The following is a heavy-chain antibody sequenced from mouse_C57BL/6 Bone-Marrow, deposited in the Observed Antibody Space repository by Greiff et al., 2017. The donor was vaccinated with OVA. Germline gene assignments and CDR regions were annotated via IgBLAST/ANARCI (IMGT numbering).Heavy chain of an antibody. Sequence: VQVVESGPELVKPGASVKISCKASGYAFSSSWMNWVKQRPGKGLEWIGRIYPGDGDTNYNGKFKGKATLTADKSSSTAYMQLSSLTSEDSAVYFCAGWLPLFDYWGQGTTLTVSS. V-gene: IGHV1-82*01. CDR3: AGWLPLFDY. J-gene: IGHJ2*01. D-gene: IGHD2-2*01. CDR1: GYAFSSSW. CDR2: IYPGDGDT.